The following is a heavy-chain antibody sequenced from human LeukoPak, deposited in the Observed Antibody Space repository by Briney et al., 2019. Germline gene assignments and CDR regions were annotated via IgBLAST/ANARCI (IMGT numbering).Heavy chain of an antibody. CDR1: GGTFSSYA. J-gene: IGHJ4*02. CDR2: IIPIFGTA. D-gene: IGHD3-16*01. V-gene: IGHV1-69*01. CDR3: ARGSGGYDYVWDGYYFDY. Sequence: ASVKVSCKASGGTFSSYAISWVRQAPGQGLEWMGGIIPIFGTANYAQKFQGRVTITADESTSTAYMELSSLRSEDTAVYYCARGSGGYDYVWDGYYFDYWGQGTLVTVSS.